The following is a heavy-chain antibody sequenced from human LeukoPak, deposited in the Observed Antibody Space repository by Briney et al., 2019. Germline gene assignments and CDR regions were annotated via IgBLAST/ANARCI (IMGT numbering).Heavy chain of an antibody. CDR1: GFTFSSYA. J-gene: IGHJ5*02. V-gene: IGHV3-30*04. D-gene: IGHD6-13*01. Sequence: GGSLRLSCAASGFTFSSYAMHWVRQAPGKGLEWVAVISYDGSNKYYADSVKGRFTISRDNSKNTLYLQMNSLRAEDTAVYYCARTGSSSWYGPNWFDPWGQGTLVTVSS. CDR3: ARTGSSSWYGPNWFDP. CDR2: ISYDGSNK.